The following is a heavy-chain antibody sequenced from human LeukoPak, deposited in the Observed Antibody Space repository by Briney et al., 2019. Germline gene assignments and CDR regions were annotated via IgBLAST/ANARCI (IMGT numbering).Heavy chain of an antibody. CDR1: GFTFSDYY. CDR2: ISSSGSTI. CDR3: ARANRYDLFFDY. V-gene: IGHV3-11*01. J-gene: IGHJ4*02. Sequence: GGSLRLSCAASGFTFSDYYMSWIRQAPGKGLEWVSYISSSGSTIYYADSVKGRFTISRDNAKNSLYLQMNSLIAEDTAVYYCARANRYDLFFDYWGQGTLVTVSS. D-gene: IGHD5-12*01.